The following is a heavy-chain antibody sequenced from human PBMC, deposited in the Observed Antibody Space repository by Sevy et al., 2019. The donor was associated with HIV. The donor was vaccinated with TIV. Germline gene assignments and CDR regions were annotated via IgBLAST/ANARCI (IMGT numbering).Heavy chain of an antibody. V-gene: IGHV3-53*01. CDR3: ARDRGGTGTTIDDAFDI. CDR2: IYSGGST. J-gene: IGHJ3*02. Sequence: GGSLRLSCAASGFTVSSNYMSWVRQAPGKGLEWVSVIYSGGSTYYADSVKGRLTISRDNSKNTPDLQMNSLRAEDTAVYYCARDRGGTGTTIDDAFDIWGQGTMVTVSS. D-gene: IGHD1-1*01. CDR1: GFTVSSNY.